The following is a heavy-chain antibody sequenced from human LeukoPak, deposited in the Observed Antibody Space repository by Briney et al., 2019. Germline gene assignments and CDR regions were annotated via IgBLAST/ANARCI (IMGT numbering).Heavy chain of an antibody. J-gene: IGHJ4*02. V-gene: IGHV1-69*13. CDR1: GGTFSSYA. D-gene: IGHD6-19*01. Sequence: ASVKVSCKASGGTFSSYAISWVRQAPGQGLEWMGGIIPIFGTANYAQKFQGRVTITADESTSTAYMELSSLRSEDTAVYYCARDRDDSSGKFDYWGQGTLVTVSP. CDR3: ARDRDDSSGKFDY. CDR2: IIPIFGTA.